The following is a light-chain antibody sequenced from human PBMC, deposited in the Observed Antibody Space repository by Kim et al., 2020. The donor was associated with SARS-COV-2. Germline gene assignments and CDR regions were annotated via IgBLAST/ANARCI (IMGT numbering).Light chain of an antibody. V-gene: IGLV3-19*01. CDR3: NSRDSNDNVV. CDR2: GKN. J-gene: IGLJ2*01. CDR1: SRRSYY. Sequence: VALGQTVRITGQGDSRRSYYATGYQQKQGQAPILVIYGKNNRPSGIPDRFSGSSSGNTASLTITGTQAGDEADYYCNSRDSNDNVVFGGGTQLTVL.